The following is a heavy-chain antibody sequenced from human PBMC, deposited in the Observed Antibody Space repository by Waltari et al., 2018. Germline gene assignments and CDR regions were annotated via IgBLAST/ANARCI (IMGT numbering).Heavy chain of an antibody. V-gene: IGHV4-39*01. D-gene: IGHD2-21*01. J-gene: IGHJ5*02. CDR2: ISYRGAT. CDR1: GDSLTSDIYY. Sequence: QLQLQESGPGLVTPSETLSLTCTVSGDSLTSDIYYWGWIRQPPGKGLEWLATISYRGATYYSPSLKSRVTISIDTSKNQFCLKVTSVTAADTAVYYCARQGYCGGDCYSDTWGQGTLVTVSP. CDR3: ARQGYCGGDCYSDT.